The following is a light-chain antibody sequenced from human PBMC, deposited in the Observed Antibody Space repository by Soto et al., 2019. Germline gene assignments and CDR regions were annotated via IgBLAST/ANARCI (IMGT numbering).Light chain of an antibody. J-gene: IGKJ2*01. CDR2: GAS. Sequence: EIVLTQSPGTLSLSPGEGVTLSCRASQSVRSRNLAWYQQKPGQAPRLLIYGASSRATGIPDRFSGSGSGTDFTLTISRLXXXXXXXXYCQQYGSSPLYTFGXGXXXEI. V-gene: IGKV3-20*01. CDR1: QSVRSRN. CDR3: QQYGSSPLYT.